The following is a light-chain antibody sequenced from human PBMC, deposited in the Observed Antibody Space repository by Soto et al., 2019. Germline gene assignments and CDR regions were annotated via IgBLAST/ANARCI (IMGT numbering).Light chain of an antibody. V-gene: IGLV2-14*01. CDR2: GVT. J-gene: IGLJ1*01. Sequence: QSVLTQPASVSGSPGQSITISCTGTSSDVGRYNYVSWYQQYPGRAPKLIIYGVTNRPSGVSDRFSGSKSGNVASLSISGLQAAVEADYYCGSYIPTYVPIFGTGTNVTVL. CDR3: GSYIPTYVPI. CDR1: SSDVGRYNY.